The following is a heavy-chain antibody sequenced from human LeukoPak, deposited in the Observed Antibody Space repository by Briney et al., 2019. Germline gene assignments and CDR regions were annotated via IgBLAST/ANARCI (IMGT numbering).Heavy chain of an antibody. V-gene: IGHV5-51*01. J-gene: IGHJ4*02. CDR1: GYTFSTYW. D-gene: IGHD3-22*01. Sequence: GESLKITCKGSGYTFSTYWIGWVRQMPGKGLEWMGIIYPGDSDTRYSPSFQGQVTISADKSISTAYLQWSSLKASDAAMYYCARSRYYYDSSGYYYIWGQGTLVTVSS. CDR3: ARSRYYYDSSGYYYI. CDR2: IYPGDSDT.